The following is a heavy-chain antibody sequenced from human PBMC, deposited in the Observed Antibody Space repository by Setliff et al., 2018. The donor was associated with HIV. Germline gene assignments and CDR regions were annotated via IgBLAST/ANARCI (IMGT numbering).Heavy chain of an antibody. CDR1: GYTFTHCA. CDR3: ARATLSGGAYDFWTFFDY. CDR2: ISTYNGNT. D-gene: IGHD3-3*01. V-gene: IGHV1-18*01. Sequence: GASVKVSCKSSGYTFTHCAVSWVRQAPGQGLEWMGWISTYNGNTNYALKLQGRVTMTTDTSTSTAYMEMRNLSSDDTAVYYCARATLSGGAYDFWTFFDYWGQGTRVTVSS. J-gene: IGHJ4*02.